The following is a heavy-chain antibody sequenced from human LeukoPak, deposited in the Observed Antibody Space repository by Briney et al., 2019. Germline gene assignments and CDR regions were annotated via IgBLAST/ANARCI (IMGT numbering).Heavy chain of an antibody. D-gene: IGHD3-22*01. V-gene: IGHV1-18*01. CDR1: GYTFTSYG. CDR3: ARDLRDYDSSGYYYSRYPPPSSNWFDP. Sequence: GASVKVSCKASGYTFTSYGISWVRQAPGQGLEWMGWISAYNSNTNYAQKLQGRVTMTTDTSTSTAYMELRSLRSDDTAVYYCARDLRDYDSSGYYYSRYPPPSSNWFDPWGQGTLVTVSS. J-gene: IGHJ5*02. CDR2: ISAYNSNT.